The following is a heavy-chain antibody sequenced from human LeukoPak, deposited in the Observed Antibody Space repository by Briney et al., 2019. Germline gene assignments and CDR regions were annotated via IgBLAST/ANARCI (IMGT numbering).Heavy chain of an antibody. Sequence: GASVKVSCKASGYTFTGYYMHWVRQAPGQGLEWRGWINPNSGGTNYAQKFQGRVTMTRDTSISTAYMELSRLRSDDTAVYYCARVAAAGENWFDPWGQGTLVTVSS. CDR1: GYTFTGYY. V-gene: IGHV1-2*02. D-gene: IGHD6-13*01. CDR3: ARVAAAGENWFDP. CDR2: INPNSGGT. J-gene: IGHJ5*02.